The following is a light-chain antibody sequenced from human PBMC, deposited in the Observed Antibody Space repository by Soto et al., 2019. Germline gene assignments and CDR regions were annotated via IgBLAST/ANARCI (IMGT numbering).Light chain of an antibody. CDR3: QQSYSSSPIT. V-gene: IGKV1-39*01. CDR2: AAS. J-gene: IGKJ5*01. CDR1: ETISTF. Sequence: DIQLTQSPSSLSASLGDRFTMTCRASETISTFLNWYQHKPGKAPKLLISAASRLQSGVPPRFSGSGSGTDFTLTINSLRPEDFASYYCQQSYSSSPITFGPGTRLEIK.